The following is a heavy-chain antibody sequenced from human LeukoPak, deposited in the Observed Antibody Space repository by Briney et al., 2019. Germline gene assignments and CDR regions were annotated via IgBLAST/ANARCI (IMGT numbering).Heavy chain of an antibody. CDR1: GGSISSSSYY. CDR2: IYYSGST. J-gene: IGHJ4*02. V-gene: IGHV4-39*07. Sequence: PSETLSLTCTVSGGSISSSSYYWGWIRQPPGKGLGWIGSIYYSGSTYYNPSLKSRVTISVDTSKNQFSLKLSSVTAADTAVYYCARGHSGSHRWDYWGQGTLVTVSS. D-gene: IGHD1-26*01. CDR3: ARGHSGSHRWDY.